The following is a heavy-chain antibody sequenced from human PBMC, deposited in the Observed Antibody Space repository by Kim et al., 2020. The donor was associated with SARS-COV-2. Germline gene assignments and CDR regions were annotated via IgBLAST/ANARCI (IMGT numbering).Heavy chain of an antibody. CDR1: GFAFSYYW. V-gene: IGHV3-74*01. D-gene: IGHD3-22*01. CDR2: INGDGSST. CDR3: ARGHYDSSGRYSYWLDY. J-gene: IGHJ4*02. Sequence: GGSLRLSCAASGFAFSYYWMHWVRQAPGKGLVWVSHINGDGSSTNYADFVKGRFTFSRDNAKNTLYLQMNSLRAEDTAVYFCARGHYDSSGRYSYWLDYWGQGTLVTVSS.